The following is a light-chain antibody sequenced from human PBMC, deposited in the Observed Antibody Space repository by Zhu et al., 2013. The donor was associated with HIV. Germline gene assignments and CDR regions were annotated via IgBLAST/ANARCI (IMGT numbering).Light chain of an antibody. CDR1: ESGLTF. V-gene: IGLV3-1*01. CDR2: EHK. Sequence: SLHLTQPLSVSVSPGQTTTITCSGDESGLTFVSWYQQRPGQAPLLVIYEHKKRPSGIPDRFFASTSGNRATLTIGGVEAGDEADYYCQVWDTYSDHYVFGTGTQVTVL. CDR3: QVWDTYSDHYV. J-gene: IGLJ1*01.